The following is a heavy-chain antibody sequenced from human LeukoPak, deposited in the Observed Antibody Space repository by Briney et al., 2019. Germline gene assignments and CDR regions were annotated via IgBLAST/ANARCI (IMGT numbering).Heavy chain of an antibody. D-gene: IGHD3-22*01. CDR2: IRSKAYGGTT. CDR3: TRYYYDSSGYSSAFDY. V-gene: IGHV3-49*04. J-gene: IGHJ4*02. CDR1: GFTFGDYA. Sequence: GGSLRLSCTASGFTFGDYAMSWVRQAPGKALEWVGFIRSKAYGGTTEYAASVKGRFTISRDDSKSIAYLQMNSLKTEDTAVYYCTRYYYDSSGYSSAFDYWGQGTLVTVSS.